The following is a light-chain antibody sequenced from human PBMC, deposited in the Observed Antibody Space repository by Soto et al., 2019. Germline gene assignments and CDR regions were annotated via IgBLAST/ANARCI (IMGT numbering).Light chain of an antibody. J-gene: IGLJ3*02. V-gene: IGLV2-23*02. CDR1: SSDVGSYNL. Sequence: QSALTQPASVSGSPGQSITISCTGTSSDVGSYNLVSWYQQHPGKAPKLMIYEVSKRPSGVSNRFSGSKSGNTASLTISGLQAEDEDDYYCCSYAGSSTFERVFGGGTKLTVL. CDR2: EVS. CDR3: CSYAGSSTFERV.